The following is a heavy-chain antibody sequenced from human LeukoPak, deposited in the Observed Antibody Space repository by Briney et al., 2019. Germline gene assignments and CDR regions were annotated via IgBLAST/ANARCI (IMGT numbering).Heavy chain of an antibody. CDR3: ARQIDHGDSTD. V-gene: IGHV4-59*08. D-gene: IGHD4-17*01. Sequence: KPSETLSLTCIVSGGSISGYYWTWIRQPPGKGLQWIGYIYYTGRTKYNPSLQSRVTISVDTSKNQVSLKLTSVTAADTAVYYCARQIDHGDSTDWGQGTLVTVSS. J-gene: IGHJ4*02. CDR1: GGSISGYY. CDR2: IYYTGRT.